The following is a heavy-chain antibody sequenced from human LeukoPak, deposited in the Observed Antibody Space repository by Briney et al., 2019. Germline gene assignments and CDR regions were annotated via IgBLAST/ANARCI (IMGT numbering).Heavy chain of an antibody. D-gene: IGHD3-3*01. Sequence: GASVKVSCKASGGTFSSYAISWVRQAPGQGLEWMGGIIPIFGTANYAQKFQGRVTITADKSTSTAYMELSSLRSEDTAVYYCARGRGTIFGVPKNWFDPWGQGTLVTVSS. CDR2: IIPIFGTA. J-gene: IGHJ5*02. V-gene: IGHV1-69*06. CDR3: ARGRGTIFGVPKNWFDP. CDR1: GGTFSSYA.